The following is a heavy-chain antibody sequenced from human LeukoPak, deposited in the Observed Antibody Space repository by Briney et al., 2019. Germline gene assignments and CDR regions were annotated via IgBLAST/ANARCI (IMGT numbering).Heavy chain of an antibody. J-gene: IGHJ4*02. Sequence: SQTLSLTCTVSGGSISSGGYYWSWIRQPPGKGLEWIGYIYHSGSTYYNPSLKRRVTISVDTSKNQYPLKLSSVTDADTAVYYCARDGHDYSNLFDYWGQGTLVTVSS. D-gene: IGHD4-11*01. CDR1: GGSISSGGYY. CDR3: ARDGHDYSNLFDY. V-gene: IGHV4-30-2*01. CDR2: IYHSGST.